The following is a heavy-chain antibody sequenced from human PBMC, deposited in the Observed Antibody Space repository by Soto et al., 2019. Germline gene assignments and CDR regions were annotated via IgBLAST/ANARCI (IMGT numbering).Heavy chain of an antibody. V-gene: IGHV3-7*03. Sequence: VGSLRLSCAASGFTFSSYWMSWVRQAPGKGLEWVANIKQDGSEKYYVDSVKGRFTISRDNAKNSLYLQMNSLRAEDTAVYYCARGVFEYSSSRGGFYYYYYGMDVWGQGTTVTV. CDR2: IKQDGSEK. D-gene: IGHD6-6*01. J-gene: IGHJ6*02. CDR3: ARGVFEYSSSRGGFYYYYYGMDV. CDR1: GFTFSSYW.